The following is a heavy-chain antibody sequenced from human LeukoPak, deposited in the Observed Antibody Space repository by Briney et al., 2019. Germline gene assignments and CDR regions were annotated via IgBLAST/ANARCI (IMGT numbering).Heavy chain of an antibody. Sequence: QPGGSLRLSCAASGFTFSSYGMHWVRQAPGKGLEWVALISYDGSNKYYADSVKGRFTISRDNSKNTLYLQMNSLRAEDTAVYYCAKAPDYSSSWYFDYWGQGTLVTVSS. D-gene: IGHD6-13*01. CDR2: ISYDGSNK. CDR3: AKAPDYSSSWYFDY. CDR1: GFTFSSYG. J-gene: IGHJ4*02. V-gene: IGHV3-30*18.